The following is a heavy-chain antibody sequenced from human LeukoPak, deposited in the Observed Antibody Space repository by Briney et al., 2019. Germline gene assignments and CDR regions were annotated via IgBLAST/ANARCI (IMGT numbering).Heavy chain of an antibody. CDR2: SIPILGIA. CDR3: AKAGGIAAYHYGMDV. J-gene: IGHJ6*02. V-gene: IGHV1-69*04. Sequence: SVKVSCKASGGTFSSYAISWVRQAPGQGLEWVGRSIPILGIANYAQKFQGRVTITADKSTSTAYMELSSLRSEDTAVYYCAKAGGIAAYHYGMDVWGQGTTVTVSS. D-gene: IGHD6-13*01. CDR1: GGTFSSYA.